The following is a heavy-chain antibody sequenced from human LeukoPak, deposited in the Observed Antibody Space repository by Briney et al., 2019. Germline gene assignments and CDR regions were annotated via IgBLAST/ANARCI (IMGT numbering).Heavy chain of an antibody. CDR1: GFTFSSYW. J-gene: IGHJ4*02. CDR2: INSDGSST. V-gene: IGHV3-74*01. CDR3: ARDVGTTGWHTYDY. Sequence: PGGSLRLSCAASGFTFSSYWMHWVRQAPGKGLVWVSRINSDGSSTNYADSAKGRFTISRDNAKNTLYLQMNSLRAEDTAVYYCARDVGTTGWHTYDYWGQGTLVTVSS. D-gene: IGHD3-9*01.